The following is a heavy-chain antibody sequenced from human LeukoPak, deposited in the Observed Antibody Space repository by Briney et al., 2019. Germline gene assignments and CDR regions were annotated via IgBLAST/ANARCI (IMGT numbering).Heavy chain of an antibody. D-gene: IGHD3-3*01. Sequence: PGGSLRLSCAASGFTFSSYAMSWVRQAPGKGLEWVSAISGSGGSTYYADSVKGRSTISRDNSKNTLYLQMNSLRAEDTAVYYCAKVVASDDFWSGYYLYYYYYMDVWGKGTTVTVSS. CDR3: AKVVASDDFWSGYYLYYYYYMDV. J-gene: IGHJ6*03. CDR1: GFTFSSYA. CDR2: ISGSGGST. V-gene: IGHV3-23*01.